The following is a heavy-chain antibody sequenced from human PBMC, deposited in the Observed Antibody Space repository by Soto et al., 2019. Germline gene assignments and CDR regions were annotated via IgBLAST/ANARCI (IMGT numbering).Heavy chain of an antibody. CDR2: IYHSGST. J-gene: IGHJ5*02. Sequence: LQLQESGSGLMKPSQTLSLTCAVSGGSISSGGYSWSWIRQPPGKGLEWIGYIYHSGSTYYNPSLKSRVTISVDRSKNQFSLKLSSVTAADTAVYYCARSEVAGTTWFDPWGQGTLVTVSS. CDR1: GGSISSGGYS. D-gene: IGHD1-1*01. V-gene: IGHV4-30-2*01. CDR3: ARSEVAGTTWFDP.